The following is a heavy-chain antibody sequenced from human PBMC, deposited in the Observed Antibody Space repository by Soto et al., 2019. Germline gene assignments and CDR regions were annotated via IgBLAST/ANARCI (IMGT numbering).Heavy chain of an antibody. V-gene: IGHV4-59*01. Sequence: SETLSLTCTVSGGSISSYYWSWIRQPPGKGLEWIGYIYYSGSTNYNPSLKSRVTISVDTSKNQFSLKLSSVTAADTAVYYCERVGAVFDYWRQGTLVTVSS. CDR2: IYYSGST. CDR1: GGSISSYY. J-gene: IGHJ4*02. D-gene: IGHD3-16*01. CDR3: ERVGAVFDY.